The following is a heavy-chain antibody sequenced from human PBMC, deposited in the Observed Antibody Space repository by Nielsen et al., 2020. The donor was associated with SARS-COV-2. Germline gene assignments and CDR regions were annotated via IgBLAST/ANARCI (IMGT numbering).Heavy chain of an antibody. D-gene: IGHD6-13*01. V-gene: IGHV3-30-3*01. J-gene: IGHJ4*02. CDR1: GFNFNSYA. CDR2: ISYDGSNK. Sequence: GEFLKISCAASGFNFNSYAMHWVRQAPGKGLEWVAVISYDGSNKYYADSVKGRFTISRDNSKNTLYLQMNSLRAEDTAVYYCASLYSSSWYFDYWGQGTLVTVSS. CDR3: ASLYSSSWYFDY.